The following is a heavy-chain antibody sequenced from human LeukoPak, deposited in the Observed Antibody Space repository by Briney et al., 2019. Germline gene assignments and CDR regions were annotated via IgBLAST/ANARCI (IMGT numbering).Heavy chain of an antibody. V-gene: IGHV1-2*06. J-gene: IGHJ4*01. D-gene: IGHD2-15*01. CDR3: ARSKINAATLDH. CDR1: GYTVTAHY. CDR2: INPNSGGT. Sequence: ASVKVSCKASGYTVTAHYMHWVRQPPGQGLEWMGRINPNSGGTNFAQKFQGRVTMTSDTSINTAYMELNSLRSDDTAVYYCARSKINAATLDHWGPGTLVTVSS.